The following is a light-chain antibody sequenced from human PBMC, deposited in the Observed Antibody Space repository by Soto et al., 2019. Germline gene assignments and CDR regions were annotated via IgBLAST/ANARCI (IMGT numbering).Light chain of an antibody. CDR1: QSVNSNY. CDR2: GAS. Sequence: EIGLTQSPGTLALSPGERATLACRASQSVNSNYLTWYQQKRGQAPRLLIHGASSRATGIPDRFSGSGSGTDFTLTISRLEPEDFAVYYFQQYGSSPFTFGPGTNVGIK. V-gene: IGKV3-20*01. J-gene: IGKJ3*01. CDR3: QQYGSSPFT.